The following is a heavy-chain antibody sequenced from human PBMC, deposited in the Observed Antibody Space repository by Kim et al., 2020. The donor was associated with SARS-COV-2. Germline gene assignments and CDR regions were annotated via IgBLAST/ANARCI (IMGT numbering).Heavy chain of an antibody. CDR3: ATLGTGDNDAFDI. D-gene: IGHD1-1*01. J-gene: IGHJ3*02. Sequence: YAQKFQGRVTMTEDTTTDTAYMELSSLRSEDTAVYYCATLGTGDNDAFDIWGQGTMVTVSS. V-gene: IGHV1-24*01.